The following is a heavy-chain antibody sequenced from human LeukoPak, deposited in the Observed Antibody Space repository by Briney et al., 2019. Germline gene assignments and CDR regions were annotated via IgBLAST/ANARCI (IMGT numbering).Heavy chain of an antibody. J-gene: IGHJ4*02. Sequence: PSETLSLTCAVYGGSFSGYYWSWIRQPPGKGLEWIGEINHSGSTNYNPSLKSRVTISVDTSKSQFSLKLSSVTAADTAVYYCAREGGFGGVTVWGQGTLVTVSS. CDR1: GGSFSGYY. CDR2: INHSGST. CDR3: AREGGFGGVTV. V-gene: IGHV4-34*01. D-gene: IGHD3-16*02.